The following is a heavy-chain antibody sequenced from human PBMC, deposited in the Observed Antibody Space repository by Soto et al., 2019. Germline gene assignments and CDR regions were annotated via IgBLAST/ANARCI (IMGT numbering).Heavy chain of an antibody. CDR1: GYTLTGLS. V-gene: IGHV1-24*01. D-gene: IGHD6-19*01. CDR3: APYSSGPYGVGWFDP. CDR2: FDPEDGET. J-gene: IGHJ5*02. Sequence: ASVKVSCKVSGYTLTGLSMHWVLRAPGKGLEWMGGFDPEDGETIYAQKFQGRVTMTEDTSTNTAYMELRSLRSEDTAVYYCAPYSSGPYGVGWFDPWGKGTLVTVYS.